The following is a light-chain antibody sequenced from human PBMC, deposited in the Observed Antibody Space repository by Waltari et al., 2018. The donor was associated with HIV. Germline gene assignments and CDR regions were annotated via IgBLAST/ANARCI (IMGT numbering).Light chain of an antibody. CDR2: KAS. CDR3: QQYNSYPVT. CDR1: QNINNW. Sequence: IQLTQSPSSLSASVGDSVTITCRASQNINNWLAWYQQKPGETPKFLSNKASTVENVVPSRFSGSGSGTECSLSISGLQPEDLAIYYCQQYNSYPVTFGRGT. J-gene: IGKJ2*01. V-gene: IGKV1-5*03.